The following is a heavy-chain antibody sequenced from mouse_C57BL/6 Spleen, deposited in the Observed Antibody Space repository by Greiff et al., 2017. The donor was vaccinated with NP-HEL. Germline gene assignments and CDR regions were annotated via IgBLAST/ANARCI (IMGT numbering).Heavy chain of an antibody. J-gene: IGHJ1*03. D-gene: IGHD2-4*01. CDR1: GFSLTSYG. CDR2: IWSGGST. CDR3: ARDLYDYGWYFDV. Sequence: QVQLQQSGPGLVQPSQSLSITCTVSGFSLTSYGVHWVRQSPGKGLEWLGVIWSGGSTDYNAAFISRLSISKDNSKSQVFFKMNSLQADDTAIYYCARDLYDYGWYFDVWGTGTTVTVSS. V-gene: IGHV2-2*01.